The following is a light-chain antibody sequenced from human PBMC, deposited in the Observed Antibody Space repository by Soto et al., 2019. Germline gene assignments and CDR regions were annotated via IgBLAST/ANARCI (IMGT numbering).Light chain of an antibody. J-gene: IGKJ1*01. CDR2: GAS. CDR3: QQYGGSPRT. Sequence: EIVLTQSPGTLSLSPGERATLSCRASQSVSSSSLAWYKQKPGQAPRLLIYGASTRATGIPDRLSGSGSGTDFTLTISRLEPEDFAMYYCQQYGGSPRTFGQGTKVEIK. CDR1: QSVSSSS. V-gene: IGKV3-20*01.